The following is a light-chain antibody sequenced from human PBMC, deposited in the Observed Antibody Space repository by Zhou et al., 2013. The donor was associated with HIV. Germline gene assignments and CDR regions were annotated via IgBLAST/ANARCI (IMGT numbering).Light chain of an antibody. CDR1: QNVSTY. Sequence: EIVLTQSPDTLSLSPGESATLSCRATQNVSTYLAWYQQIAGQTPRLLIYDASTRATGLPARFSGSGSGTNFTLTISSLEPEDFAVYFCQQRTHWPVTFGGGTRLEI. CDR3: QQRTHWPVT. V-gene: IGKV3-11*01. CDR2: DAS. J-gene: IGKJ4*01.